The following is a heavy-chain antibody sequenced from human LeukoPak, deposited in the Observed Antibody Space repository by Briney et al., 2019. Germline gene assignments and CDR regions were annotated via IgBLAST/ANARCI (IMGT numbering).Heavy chain of an antibody. V-gene: IGHV4-39*01. Sequence: SETLSLTCTVSGGSMNSNSYYWGWIRQPPGKGLEWIGSIYYSGSTYYNPSLKSRVTISVDTSKNQFSLKLSSVTAADTAVYYCARKKRVDPFDYWGQGTLVTVSS. CDR2: IYYSGST. D-gene: IGHD3-3*01. CDR3: ARKKRVDPFDY. J-gene: IGHJ4*02. CDR1: GGSMNSNSYY.